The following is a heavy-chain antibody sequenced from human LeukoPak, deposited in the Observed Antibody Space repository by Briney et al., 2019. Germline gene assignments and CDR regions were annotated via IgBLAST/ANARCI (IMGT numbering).Heavy chain of an antibody. CDR1: GFTFSSYS. D-gene: IGHD2-8*01. CDR2: IRYDGSNK. V-gene: IGHV3-30*02. Sequence: GGSLRLSCAASGFTFSSYSMNWVRQAPGKGLEWVAFIRYDGSNKYYAGSVKGRFTISRDNSKNTLYLQMKSLRAEDTAVYYCARGGRANGVYDAFDIWGQGTIVTVSS. CDR3: ARGGRANGVYDAFDI. J-gene: IGHJ3*02.